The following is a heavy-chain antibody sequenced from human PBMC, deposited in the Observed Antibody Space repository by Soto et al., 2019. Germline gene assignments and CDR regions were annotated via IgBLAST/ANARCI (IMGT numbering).Heavy chain of an antibody. CDR2: IYYSGFT. D-gene: IGHD4-4*01. CDR1: GGSISSGDYY. J-gene: IGHJ4*02. V-gene: IGHV4-30-4*01. CDR3: ARSDNYVPFDH. Sequence: QVQLQESGPGLVKPSQTLSLTCTVSGGSISSGDYYWSWIRQPLGKGLEWIGYIYYSGFTYYNPSLNSRLTMSVDTSKNQFSLKLSSVIAADTAVYYCARSDNYVPFDHWGQGTLVTVSS.